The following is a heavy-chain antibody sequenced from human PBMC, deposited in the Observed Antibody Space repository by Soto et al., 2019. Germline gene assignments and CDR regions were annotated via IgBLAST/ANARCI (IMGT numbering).Heavy chain of an antibody. CDR2: ISSSDSTI. D-gene: IGHD5-12*01. J-gene: IGHJ6*03. CDR1: GFTFSDYY. Sequence: QVILVESGGGLVKPGGYLRLSCAASGFTFSDYYMHWIRQAPGQWLEWVSSISSSDSTIYYADSVKGRFTISRDNAKSSLFLQMTRPRAADTAVYYCASGSCSGYGFDYYSHSMDVWGKGNTVTVSS. V-gene: IGHV3-11*01. CDR3: ASGSCSGYGFDYYSHSMDV.